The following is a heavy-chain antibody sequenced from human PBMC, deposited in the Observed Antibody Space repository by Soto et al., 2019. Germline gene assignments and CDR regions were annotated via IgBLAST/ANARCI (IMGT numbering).Heavy chain of an antibody. CDR1: GFTFSNYA. J-gene: IGHJ4*02. CDR2: ISGSGGST. CDR3: ATRDYYDPSGYYFYYFDY. D-gene: IGHD3-22*01. V-gene: IGHV3-23*01. Sequence: PGGSLRLSCAASGFTFSNYAMSWVRQAPGKGLEWVSGISGSGGSTYYADSVKGRFTISRDNSKNTLYLQMNNLRAEDTALYYCATRDYYDPSGYYFYYFDYWGQGTLVTVSS.